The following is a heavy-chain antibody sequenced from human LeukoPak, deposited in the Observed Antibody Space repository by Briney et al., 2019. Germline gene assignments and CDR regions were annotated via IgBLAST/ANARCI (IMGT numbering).Heavy chain of an antibody. D-gene: IGHD1-26*01. Sequence: GASVKVSCKASGGTFSSYAISWVRQAPGQGLEWMGRIIPILGIANYAQKLQGRVTMTTDTSTSTAYMELRSLRSDDTAVYYRARDHSVGATMGRYWGQGTLVTVSS. V-gene: IGHV1-69*04. CDR1: GGTFSSYA. J-gene: IGHJ4*02. CDR2: IIPILGIA. CDR3: ARDHSVGATMGRY.